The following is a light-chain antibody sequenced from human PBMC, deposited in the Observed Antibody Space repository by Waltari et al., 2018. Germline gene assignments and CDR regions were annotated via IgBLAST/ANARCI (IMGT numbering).Light chain of an antibody. V-gene: IGKV4-1*01. CDR2: WAS. Sequence: DIVMTQSPDSLAVSLGERATINCKSSESVLYSTNNRNYLAWYQQSPGQSPKLLIYWASTRESGVPDRFSGSGSGTDFTLTISSLQAEDVAVYYCQQYYTTPPTFGQGTKVEIK. CDR1: ESVLYSTNNRNY. CDR3: QQYYTTPPT. J-gene: IGKJ1*01.